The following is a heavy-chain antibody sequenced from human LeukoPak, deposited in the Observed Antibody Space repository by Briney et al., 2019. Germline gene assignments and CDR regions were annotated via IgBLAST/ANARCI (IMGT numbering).Heavy chain of an antibody. CDR2: ISYDGSNK. CDR3: ARDRAYCSSISCPRPLDY. D-gene: IGHD2-2*01. Sequence: GGSLRLSCAASGFTFSSHAMHWVRQAPGKGLEWVAVISYDGSNKYYADSVKGRFTISRDNSKNTLYLQMNSLRAEDTAVYYCARDRAYCSSISCPRPLDYWGQGTLVTVSS. CDR1: GFTFSSHA. J-gene: IGHJ4*02. V-gene: IGHV3-30*04.